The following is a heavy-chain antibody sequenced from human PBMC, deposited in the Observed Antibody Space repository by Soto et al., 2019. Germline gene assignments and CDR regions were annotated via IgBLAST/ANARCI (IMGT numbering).Heavy chain of an antibody. CDR2: VSHDGRNT. J-gene: IGHJ4*02. D-gene: IGHD6-19*01. CDR3: AKGGRQWLVTSAFNY. CDR1: GFTFSDYA. Sequence: VQLVESGGGVVQPGRSLRLSCAASGFTFSDYAMHWVRQAPGKGLEWVAVVSHDGRNTHYPDSVKGRFTISRDSSKKTVSLEMTRLRAEDTAVYYCAKGGRQWLVTSAFNYWGQGALVTVSS. V-gene: IGHV3-30*18.